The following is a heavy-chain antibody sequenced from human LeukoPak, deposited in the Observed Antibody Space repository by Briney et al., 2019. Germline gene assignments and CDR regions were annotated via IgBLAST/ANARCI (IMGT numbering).Heavy chain of an antibody. CDR3: ARGALPGVVAATTANNYFDY. V-gene: IGHV1-69*06. CDR1: GGTFSSYA. D-gene: IGHD2-15*01. Sequence: ASVKVSCKASGGTFSSYAISWVRQAPGQGLEWMGGIIPIFGTANYAQKFQGRVTITADKSTSTAYMELSSLRSEDTAVYYCARGALPGVVAATTANNYFDYWGQGTLVTVSS. CDR2: IIPIFGTA. J-gene: IGHJ4*02.